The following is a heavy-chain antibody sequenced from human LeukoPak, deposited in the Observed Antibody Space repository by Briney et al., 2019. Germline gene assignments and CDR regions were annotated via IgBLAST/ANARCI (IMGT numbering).Heavy chain of an antibody. V-gene: IGHV4-4*07. J-gene: IGHJ4*02. Sequence: SETLSLTCTVSGGSISSYYWSWVRQPAGKGLEWIGRIYTSGNTNYNPSLKGRVTISVDTSKNQFSLKLSSVTAADTAVYYCVRDSVYLGSSGAQWGQGIRVTVSS. CDR1: GGSISSYY. D-gene: IGHD3-10*01. CDR3: VRDSVYLGSSGAQ. CDR2: IYTSGNT.